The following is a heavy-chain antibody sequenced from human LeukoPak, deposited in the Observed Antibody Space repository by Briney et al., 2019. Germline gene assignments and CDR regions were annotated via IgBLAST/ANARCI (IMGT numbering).Heavy chain of an antibody. D-gene: IGHD6-6*01. Sequence: GGSLRLSCAASGFTFSDYYMSWLRQAPGKGLEWVSYISSSGSTIYYTHSVKGRFTMSRDNAKNSLYLQMNSLRAEDTAVYYCEARKRIAASHIDYWGQGTLVTVSS. CDR1: GFTFSDYY. V-gene: IGHV3-11*04. J-gene: IGHJ4*02. CDR2: ISSSGSTI. CDR3: EARKRIAASHIDY.